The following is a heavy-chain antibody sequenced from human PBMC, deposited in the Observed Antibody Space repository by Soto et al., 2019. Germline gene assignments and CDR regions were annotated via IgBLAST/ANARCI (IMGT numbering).Heavy chain of an antibody. Sequence: HPGGPLRLSCAASGFTFSNYAMTWVRRAQGKGLKWVSAISGDGGSTYYADSVKGRFTISRDNSKNPLYLQMHSLRAEHTALYYGATDYKYRGRSWYLDYWGQGT. J-gene: IGHJ4*02. V-gene: IGHV3-23*01. CDR1: GFTFSNYA. CDR2: ISGDGGST. CDR3: ATDYKYRGRSWYLDY. D-gene: IGHD6-13*01.